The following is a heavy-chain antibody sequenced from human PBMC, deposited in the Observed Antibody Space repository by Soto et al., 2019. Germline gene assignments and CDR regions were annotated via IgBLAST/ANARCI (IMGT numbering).Heavy chain of an antibody. CDR1: GGSFSGYY. CDR2: INHSGST. Sequence: QVQLQQWGAGLLKPSETLSLTCVVYGGSFSGYYWSWIRQPPGKGLEWIGEINHSGSTNYNPSLKSRVTISVDTSTNQFSLKLSSVTAADTAVYYCARGFRFCSGGSCYSGWFDPWGQGTLVTVSS. J-gene: IGHJ5*02. CDR3: ARGFRFCSGGSCYSGWFDP. V-gene: IGHV4-34*01. D-gene: IGHD2-15*01.